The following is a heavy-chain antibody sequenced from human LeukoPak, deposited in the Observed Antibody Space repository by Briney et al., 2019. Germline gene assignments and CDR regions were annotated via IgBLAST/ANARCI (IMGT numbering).Heavy chain of an antibody. CDR1: GGSISSYY. V-gene: IGHV4-59*12. J-gene: IGHJ4*02. D-gene: IGHD6-6*01. Sequence: PSETLSLTCTVSGGSISSYYWSWIRQPPGKGLEWIGYIYYSGSTNYNPSLKSRVTISVDTSKNQFSLKLSSVTAADTAVYYCARGSYSSSSTFDYWGQGTLVTVSS. CDR2: IYYSGST. CDR3: ARGSYSSSSTFDY.